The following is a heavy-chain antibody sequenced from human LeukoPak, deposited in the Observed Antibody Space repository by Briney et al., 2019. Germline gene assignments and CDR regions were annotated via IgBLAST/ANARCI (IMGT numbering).Heavy chain of an antibody. D-gene: IGHD1-26*01. CDR1: GDSISGTYW. CDR2: ISHGGST. J-gene: IGHJ5*02. CDR3: ARALSHPTNTWSYNWFDP. Sequence: PSGTLSLTCAVSGDSISGTYWWNWVRQPPGKGLEWIGEISHGGSTNYNPSLKSRVTISVDEPKNQFSLRLNSVTAADTAVYYCARALSHPTNTWSYNWFDPWGRGTLVTVSS. V-gene: IGHV4-4*02.